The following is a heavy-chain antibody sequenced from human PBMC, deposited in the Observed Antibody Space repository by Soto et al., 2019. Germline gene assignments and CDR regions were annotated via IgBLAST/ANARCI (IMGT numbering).Heavy chain of an antibody. CDR1: GFTLSGYA. J-gene: IGHJ6*03. D-gene: IGHD6-6*01. CDR2: ISSNGVGT. Sequence: EVQLAESGGGLAQPGGSLRLSCAASGFTLSGYAMAWVRQAPGKGLEYVSGISSNGVGTYYANSVQGRFTISRDNSKNTVYLQMGSLRPEDMAVYYCARRARPDFYYMDVWVKGTTVTVSS. CDR3: ARRARPDFYYMDV. V-gene: IGHV3-64*01.